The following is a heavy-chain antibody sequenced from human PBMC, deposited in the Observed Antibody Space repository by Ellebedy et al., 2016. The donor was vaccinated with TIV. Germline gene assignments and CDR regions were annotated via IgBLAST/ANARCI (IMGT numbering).Heavy chain of an antibody. CDR1: GFTFSSYA. D-gene: IGHD2-8*01. V-gene: IGHV3-23*01. Sequence: GESLKISCAASGFTFSSYAMSWVRQAPGKGLEWVSTMSGSGGSTYHADSVKGRFTISRDNSKNTLYLQMNSLRAEDTAVYYCAKTECTNGVCYLYYYGMDVWGQGTTVTVSS. CDR2: MSGSGGST. J-gene: IGHJ6*02. CDR3: AKTECTNGVCYLYYYGMDV.